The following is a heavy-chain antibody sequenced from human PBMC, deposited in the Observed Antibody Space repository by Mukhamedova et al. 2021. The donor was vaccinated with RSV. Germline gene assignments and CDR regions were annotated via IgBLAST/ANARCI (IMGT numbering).Heavy chain of an antibody. V-gene: IGHV3-33*05. CDR3: ARERYLLWFGELRDFDY. D-gene: IGHD3-10*01. Sequence: YGGSNKYYADSVKGRFTISRDNSKNTLYLQMNSLRAEDTAVYYCARERYLLWFGELRDFDYWGQGTLVTVSS. J-gene: IGHJ4*02. CDR2: YGGSNK.